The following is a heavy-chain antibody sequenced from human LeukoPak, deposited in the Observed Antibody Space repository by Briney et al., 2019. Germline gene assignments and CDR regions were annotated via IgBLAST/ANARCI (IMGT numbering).Heavy chain of an antibody. Sequence: GGSLRLSCEASGFLFTRYWMSWVRQAPGKGREWVAHIKENGNEQYYADSVKGRFTICRDNVKQSLCLQMNNLRVEDTAVYYCARGPGDYDASDIWGQGTVVTVSS. D-gene: IGHD4-11*01. CDR3: ARGPGDYDASDI. CDR1: GFLFTRYW. CDR2: IKENGNEQ. V-gene: IGHV3-7*01. J-gene: IGHJ3*02.